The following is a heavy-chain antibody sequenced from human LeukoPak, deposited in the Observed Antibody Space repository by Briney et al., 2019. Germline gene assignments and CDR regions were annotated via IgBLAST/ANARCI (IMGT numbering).Heavy chain of an antibody. CDR1: GYTFTGYY. D-gene: IGHD2-2*01. V-gene: IGHV1-2*02. CDR2: INPNSGGT. Sequence: ASVKVSCKASGYTFTGYYMHWVRQAPGQGLEWMGWINPNSGGTNYALKFQGRVTMTRDTSISTAYMELSRLRSDDTAVYYCARELVVPAAIRGFDPWGQGTLVTVSS. CDR3: ARELVVPAAIRGFDP. J-gene: IGHJ5*02.